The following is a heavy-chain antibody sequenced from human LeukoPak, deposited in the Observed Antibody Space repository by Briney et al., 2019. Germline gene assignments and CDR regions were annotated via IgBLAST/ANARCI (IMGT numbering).Heavy chain of an antibody. CDR1: GYTFTNYY. J-gene: IGHJ4*02. Sequence: ASVKVSCKASGYTFTNYYMHWVRQAPGQGLEWMGIINPSGGSTNYAQKFQGRVTMTRDMSMSTAYMELSRLRSDDTAVYYCARSIVGATVGFDYWGQGTLVTVSS. V-gene: IGHV1-46*01. D-gene: IGHD1-26*01. CDR2: INPSGGST. CDR3: ARSIVGATVGFDY.